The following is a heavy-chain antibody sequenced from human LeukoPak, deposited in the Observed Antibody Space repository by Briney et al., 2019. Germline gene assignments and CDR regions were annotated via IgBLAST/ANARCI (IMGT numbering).Heavy chain of an antibody. CDR1: GYSFTSHW. CDR2: IYPGDFDT. J-gene: IGHJ4*02. V-gene: IGHV5-51*01. CDR3: ARHAGVASIVDY. Sequence: KNGESLKISCKGCGYSFTSHWIGWVRQMPGKGLEWMGIIYPGDFDTRYSPSFQGQVTISADKSISTAYLQWSSLKASDTAMYYCARHAGVASIVDYWGQGTLVTVSS. D-gene: IGHD5-12*01.